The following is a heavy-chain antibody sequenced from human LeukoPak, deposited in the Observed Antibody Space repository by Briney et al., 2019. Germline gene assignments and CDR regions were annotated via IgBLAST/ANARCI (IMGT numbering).Heavy chain of an antibody. CDR3: ARLRGSYDILTGYSYYFNY. J-gene: IGHJ4*02. CDR2: IYYSGST. D-gene: IGHD3-9*01. CDR1: GGSIGSSSYY. V-gene: IGHV4-39*01. Sequence: ASETLSLTCTVSGGSIGSSSYYWGWIRQPPGKGLEWIGSIYYSGSTYYNPSLKSRVTISVDTSKNQFSLKLSSVTAADTAVYYCARLRGSYDILTGYSYYFNYWGQGTLVTVSS.